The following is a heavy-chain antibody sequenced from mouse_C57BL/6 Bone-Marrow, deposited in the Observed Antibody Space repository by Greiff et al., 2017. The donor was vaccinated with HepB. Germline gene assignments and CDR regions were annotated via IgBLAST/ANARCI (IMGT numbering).Heavy chain of an antibody. V-gene: IGHV10-3*01. D-gene: IGHD2-3*01. Sequence: EVKLMESGGGLVQPKGSLKLSCAASGFTFNTYAMPWVRQAPGKGLEWVARIRSKISNYATYYADSVKDRFTISRDDSQSMLYLQMNNLKTEDTDMYDCVMGDGYYYAMDYWGQGTSVTVSS. CDR3: VMGDGYYYAMDY. J-gene: IGHJ4*01. CDR1: GFTFNTYA. CDR2: IRSKISNYAT.